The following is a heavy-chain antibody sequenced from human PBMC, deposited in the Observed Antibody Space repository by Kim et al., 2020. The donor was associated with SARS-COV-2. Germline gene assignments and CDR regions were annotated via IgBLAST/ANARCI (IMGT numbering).Heavy chain of an antibody. CDR2: IYHSGST. D-gene: IGHD3-10*01. J-gene: IGHJ4*02. Sequence: SETLSLTCAVSGGSISSGGYSWSWIRQPPGKGLEWIGYIYHSGSTYYNPSLKSRVTISVDRSKNQFSLKLSSVTAADTAVYYCARSNRGRDETFDYWGQGTLVTVSS. CDR1: GGSISSGGYS. V-gene: IGHV4-30-2*01. CDR3: ARSNRGRDETFDY.